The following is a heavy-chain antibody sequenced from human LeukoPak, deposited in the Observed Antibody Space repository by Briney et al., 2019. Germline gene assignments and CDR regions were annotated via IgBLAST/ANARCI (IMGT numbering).Heavy chain of an antibody. CDR2: MNPNSGNT. CDR1: GYTFTSYD. J-gene: IGHJ6*02. CDR3: ARDTPLYYYGSGSNPPYYYYGMDV. Sequence: ASVKVSCKASGYTFTSYDINWVRQATGQGLEWMGWMNPNSGNTGYAQKFQGRVTITRNTSISTAYMELSSLRSDDTAVYYYARDTPLYYYGSGSNPPYYYYGMDVWGQGTTVTVSS. D-gene: IGHD3-10*01. V-gene: IGHV1-8*03.